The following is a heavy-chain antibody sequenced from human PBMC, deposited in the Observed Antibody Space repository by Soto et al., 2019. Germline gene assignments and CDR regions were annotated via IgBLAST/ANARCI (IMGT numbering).Heavy chain of an antibody. CDR3: ARGPQSQLWPQGWFDP. J-gene: IGHJ5*02. CDR1: GGTFSSYA. D-gene: IGHD5-18*01. CDR2: IIPIFGTA. Sequence: SVKVSCKASGGTFSSYAISWVRQAPGQGLEWMGGIIPIFGTANYAQKSQGRVTITADESTSTAYMELSSLRSEDTAVYYCARGPQSQLWPQGWFDPWGQGTLVTVSS. V-gene: IGHV1-69*13.